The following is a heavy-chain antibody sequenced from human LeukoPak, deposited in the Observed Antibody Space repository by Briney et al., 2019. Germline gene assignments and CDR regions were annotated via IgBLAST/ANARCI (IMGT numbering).Heavy chain of an antibody. Sequence: ASVKVSCKASGYTFTSYGISWVRQAPGQGRGWMGWICAYNGNTNYAQKLQGRVTMTTDTSTSTAYMELRTLRSDDTAVYYCARLDSGSYYGRWFGPWGQGTLVTVSS. CDR1: GYTFTSYG. D-gene: IGHD1-26*01. CDR3: ARLDSGSYYGRWFGP. V-gene: IGHV1-18*01. J-gene: IGHJ5*02. CDR2: ICAYNGNT.